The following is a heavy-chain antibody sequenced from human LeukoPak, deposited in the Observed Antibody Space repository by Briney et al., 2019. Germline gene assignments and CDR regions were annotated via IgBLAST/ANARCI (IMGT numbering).Heavy chain of an antibody. Sequence: SETLSLTCTVSGGSISSSSYYWGWIRQPPGKGLEWIGNIYYSGSIYYNPSLKSRVTISIDTSRNQFSLNLNYVTAADTAVYYCTRDSSINWGFFDYWGQGSLVTVPS. CDR2: IYYSGSI. CDR3: TRDSSINWGFFDY. J-gene: IGHJ4*02. CDR1: GGSISSSSYY. V-gene: IGHV4-39*07. D-gene: IGHD7-27*01.